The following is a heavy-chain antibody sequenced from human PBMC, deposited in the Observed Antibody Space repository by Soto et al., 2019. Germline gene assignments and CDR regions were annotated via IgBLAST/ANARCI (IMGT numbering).Heavy chain of an antibody. J-gene: IGHJ4*02. D-gene: IGHD3-22*01. CDR1: GFTVSSNY. CDR3: ARGPTYYYDSSGYYHQDY. V-gene: IGHV3-53*01. CDR2: IYSGGST. Sequence: GGSLRLSCAASGFTVSSNYMSWVRQAPGKGLEWVSVIYSGGSTYYADSVKGRFTISRDNSKNTLYLQMNSLRAEDTAVYYCARGPTYYYDSSGYYHQDYWGQGTLVTVSS.